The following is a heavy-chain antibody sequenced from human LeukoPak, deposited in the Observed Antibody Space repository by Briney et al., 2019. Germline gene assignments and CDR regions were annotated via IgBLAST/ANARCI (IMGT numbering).Heavy chain of an antibody. Sequence: GGSLRLSCAASGFTFDDYAMHWVRQAPGNGLEWVSGISWNSGSIGYADSVKGRFTISRDNAKNSLYLQMNSLRAEDTALYYCAKDLTGYYDSSGYSYFQHWGQGTLVTVSS. CDR3: AKDLTGYYDSSGYSYFQH. V-gene: IGHV3-9*01. CDR1: GFTFDDYA. D-gene: IGHD3-22*01. J-gene: IGHJ1*01. CDR2: ISWNSGSI.